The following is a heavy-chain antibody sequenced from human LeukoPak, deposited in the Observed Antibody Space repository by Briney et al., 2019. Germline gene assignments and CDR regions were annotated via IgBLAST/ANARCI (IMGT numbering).Heavy chain of an antibody. V-gene: IGHV4-59*01. D-gene: IGHD6-13*01. CDR3: ARGKGIHDY. CDR1: GGSISSYY. J-gene: IGHJ4*02. CDR2: IYYSEST. Sequence: SETLSLTCTVSGGSISSYYWSWIRQRPRQGLERVGYIYYSESTNYYHSLKIRVTISVDAYKNQYSPTLNSGSAAAAAVDYCARGKGIHDYWGQGTLVTVSS.